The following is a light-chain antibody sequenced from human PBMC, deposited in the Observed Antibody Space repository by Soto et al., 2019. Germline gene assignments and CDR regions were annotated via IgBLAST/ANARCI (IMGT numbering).Light chain of an antibody. Sequence: QPVLTQPASVSGSPGQSITISCTGTSSDVGYYNFVSWYQQHPGKAPKLMIYEVSNRPSGVSSRFSGSKSGYTASLTISGLQAEDEADYYCSSYTSTNTPVVFGGGTKVTVL. V-gene: IGLV2-14*01. CDR1: SSDVGYYNF. CDR2: EVS. CDR3: SSYTSTNTPVV. J-gene: IGLJ3*02.